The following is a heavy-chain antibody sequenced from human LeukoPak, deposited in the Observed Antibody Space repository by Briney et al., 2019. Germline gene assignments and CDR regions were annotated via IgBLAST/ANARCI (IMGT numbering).Heavy chain of an antibody. J-gene: IGHJ6*03. Sequence: ASVKVSCKASGYTFTSYGISWVRQAPGQGLEWMGWISAYNGNTNYAQKLQGRVTMTTDTSTSTAYMELRSLRSDDTAVYYCARISYDFWSGYPYYYYYYYMDVWGKGTTVTVSS. CDR2: ISAYNGNT. CDR3: ARISYDFWSGYPYYYYYYYMDV. D-gene: IGHD3-3*01. CDR1: GYTFTSYG. V-gene: IGHV1-18*01.